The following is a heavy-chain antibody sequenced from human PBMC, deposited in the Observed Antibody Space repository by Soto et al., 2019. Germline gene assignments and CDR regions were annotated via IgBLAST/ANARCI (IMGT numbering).Heavy chain of an antibody. CDR3: APQRLRFYWFDP. CDR1: GGSISCSSYY. Sequence: SETLSLTCTVSGGSISCSSYYWGWIRQPPGKGLEWIGSIYYSGSTYYNPSLKSRVTISVDTSKNQFSLKLSSVTAADTAVYYCAPQRLRFYWFDPWGQGTLVTVSS. D-gene: IGHD5-12*01. J-gene: IGHJ5*02. V-gene: IGHV4-39*01. CDR2: IYYSGST.